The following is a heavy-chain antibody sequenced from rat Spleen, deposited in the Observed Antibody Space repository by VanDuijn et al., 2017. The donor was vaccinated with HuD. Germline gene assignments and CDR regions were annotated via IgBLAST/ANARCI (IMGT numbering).Heavy chain of an antibody. V-gene: IGHV5-7*01. CDR3: VRQDTSGYSNWFAY. Sequence: EVQLVESGGGLVQPGRSLRLSCAASGFTFSDYNMAWVRQAPRKGLEWVAIITYDGSNTYYRDSVRGRFTISRDNADSTLYLQMDSLRSEDTATYYCVRQDTSGYSNWFAYWGQGTLVTVSS. CDR2: ITYDGSNT. J-gene: IGHJ3*01. CDR1: GFTFSDYN. D-gene: IGHD4-3*01.